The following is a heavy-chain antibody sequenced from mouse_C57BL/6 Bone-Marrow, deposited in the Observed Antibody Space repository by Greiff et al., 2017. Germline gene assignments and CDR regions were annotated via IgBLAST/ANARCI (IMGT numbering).Heavy chain of an antibody. CDR1: GYTFTSYW. CDR3: ARAVVLRSGDY. CDR2: IDPSDSYT. D-gene: IGHD1-1*01. V-gene: IGHV1-69*01. J-gene: IGHJ2*01. Sequence: QVQLQQPGAELVMPGASVKLSCKASGYTFTSYWMHWVKQRPGQGLEWIGEIDPSDSYTNYNQKFKGKSTLTVDKSASTAYMQLSSLTAEDSAVYDWARAVVLRSGDYWGQGTTLTVSS.